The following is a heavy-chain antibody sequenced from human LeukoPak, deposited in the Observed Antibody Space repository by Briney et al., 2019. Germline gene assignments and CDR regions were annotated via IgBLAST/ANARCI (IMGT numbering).Heavy chain of an antibody. V-gene: IGHV1-8*01. CDR2: MNPNSGNT. CDR3: ARLGMDYGGNSAWFDP. D-gene: IGHD4-23*01. J-gene: IGHJ5*02. CDR1: GYTFTSYD. Sequence: GASVKVSCKASGYTFTSYDINWVRQATGQGLEWMGWMNPNSGNTGYAQKFQGRVTMTRNTSISTAYMELSSLRSEDTAVYYCARLGMDYGGNSAWFDPWGQGTLVTVSS.